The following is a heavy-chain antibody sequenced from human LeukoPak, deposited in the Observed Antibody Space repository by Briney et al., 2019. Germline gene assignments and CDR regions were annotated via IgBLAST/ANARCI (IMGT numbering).Heavy chain of an antibody. CDR1: GFTFSTYA. Sequence: PGGSLRLSCAASGFTFSTYAMGWVRQAPGKGLEWVSSIKGSGGDPFYADSVKGRFTISRDNSKNTLFLQLNSLRAEDSAVYYRARGGHDFNPFYWWGQGTLVTVSS. J-gene: IGHJ4*02. D-gene: IGHD2-21*02. CDR3: ARGGHDFNPFYW. V-gene: IGHV3-23*01. CDR2: IKGSGGDP.